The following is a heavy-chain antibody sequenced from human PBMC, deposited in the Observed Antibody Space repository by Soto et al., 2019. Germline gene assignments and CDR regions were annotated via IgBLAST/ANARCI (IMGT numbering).Heavy chain of an antibody. J-gene: IGHJ3*02. Sequence: ASVKVSCKASGYTFTGYYMHWVRQAPGQGLEWMGWINPNSGGTNYAQKFQGWVTMTGDTSISTAYMELSRLRSDDTAVYYCARPAEGVPNVFDIGGKGKMVTVSS. CDR1: GYTFTGYY. V-gene: IGHV1-2*04. CDR2: INPNSGGT. CDR3: ARPAEGVPNVFDI. D-gene: IGHD1-1*01.